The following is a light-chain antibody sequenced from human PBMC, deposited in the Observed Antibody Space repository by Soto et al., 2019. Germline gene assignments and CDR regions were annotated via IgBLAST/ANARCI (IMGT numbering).Light chain of an antibody. CDR1: QSLSRN. CDR3: QQYEDWAYT. V-gene: IGKV3-15*01. Sequence: EIVMTQSPATLSVSPGERATLSCRASQSLSRNLAWYQQKPGQAPRLLIYDASTRATGLPARFSGSGSGTAFTLTIDSLQSEDFAVSYWQQYEDWAYTFGQGTKLEIK. CDR2: DAS. J-gene: IGKJ2*01.